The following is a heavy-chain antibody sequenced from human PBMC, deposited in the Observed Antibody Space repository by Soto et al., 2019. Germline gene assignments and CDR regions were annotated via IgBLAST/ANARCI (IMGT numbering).Heavy chain of an antibody. CDR3: ARARLYYYGSGSYIWFDP. D-gene: IGHD3-10*01. J-gene: IGHJ5*02. CDR1: GFTFSSYW. CDR2: INSDGSST. V-gene: IGHV3-74*01. Sequence: GSLRLSCAASGFTFSSYWRHWVRQAPGKGLVWVSRINSDGSSTSYADSVKGRFTISRDNAKNTLYLQMNSLRAEDTAVYYCARARLYYYGSGSYIWFDPWGQGTLVTVSS.